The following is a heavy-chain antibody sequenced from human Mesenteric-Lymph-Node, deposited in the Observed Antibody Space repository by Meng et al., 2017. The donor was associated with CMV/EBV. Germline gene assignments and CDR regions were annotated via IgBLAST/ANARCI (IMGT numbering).Heavy chain of an antibody. CDR2: IRYDGSNK. J-gene: IGHJ4*02. D-gene: IGHD4-11*01. V-gene: IGHV3-30*02. Sequence: GGSLRLSCAASGFTFSSSWMHWVRQAPGKGLEWVAFIRYDGSNKYYADSVKGRFTISRDNSKNTLYLQMNSLRAEDTAVYYCAKETPEGLWGLQSWWYFDYWGQGTLVTVSS. CDR1: GFTFSSSW. CDR3: AKETPEGLWGLQSWWYFDY.